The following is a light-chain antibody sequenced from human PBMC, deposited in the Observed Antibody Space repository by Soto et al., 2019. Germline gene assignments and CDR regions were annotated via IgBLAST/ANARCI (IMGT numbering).Light chain of an antibody. CDR2: AAS. V-gene: IGKV1-27*01. J-gene: IGKJ1*01. CDR3: QKYNSAPRI. Sequence: DIQMTQSPSSLAASVGDRVTITCRASQGIIDYLAWYQQKPGKAPKLLIYAASTLQSGVPSRVSGSGAGTDFTLTITSLQPEDVATYYCQKYNSAPRIFGQGTKVEIK. CDR1: QGIIDY.